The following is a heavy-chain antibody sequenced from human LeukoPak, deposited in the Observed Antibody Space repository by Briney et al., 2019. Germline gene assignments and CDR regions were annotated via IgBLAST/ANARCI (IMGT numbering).Heavy chain of an antibody. CDR2: IIPMFGTT. CDR3: ARFHYYDSSGYYNPYFDY. Sequence: GASVKVSRKASGGTFNSFGFSWVRQAPGQGLEWMGAIIPMFGTTNYAQKFEGRVTITTDESTSTAYMALSSLRSEDTAVYYCARFHYYDSSGYYNPYFDYWGQGTLVTVSS. J-gene: IGHJ4*02. CDR1: GGTFNSFG. V-gene: IGHV1-69*05. D-gene: IGHD3-22*01.